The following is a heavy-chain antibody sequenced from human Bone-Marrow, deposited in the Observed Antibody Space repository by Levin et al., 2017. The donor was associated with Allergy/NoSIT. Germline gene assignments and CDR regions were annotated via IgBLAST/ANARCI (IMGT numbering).Heavy chain of an antibody. J-gene: IGHJ4*02. V-gene: IGHV4-59*01. CDR1: GGSFSSYY. CDR3: ARVALPNYDILTGYYPNHYYFDY. CDR2: IYYSGST. Sequence: PSETLSLTCTVSGGSFSSYYWSWIRQPPGKGLEWIGYIYYSGSTNYNPSLKSRVTISVDTSKNQFSLKLSSVTAADTAVYYCARVALPNYDILTGYYPNHYYFDYWGQGTLVTVSS. D-gene: IGHD3-9*01.